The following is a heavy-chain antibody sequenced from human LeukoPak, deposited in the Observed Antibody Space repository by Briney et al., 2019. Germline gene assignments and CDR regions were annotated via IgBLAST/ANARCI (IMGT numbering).Heavy chain of an antibody. J-gene: IGHJ4*02. CDR3: ARPRTIYYGDYVGYFDY. CDR1: GYSFTSYW. D-gene: IGHD4-17*01. Sequence: GESLKISCKGSGYSFTSYWIGWVRQMPGKGLEWMGIIYPGDSDTRYSPSFQGQVTISADKSISTACLQWSSLKASDTAMYYCARPRTIYYGDYVGYFDYWGQGTLVTVSS. V-gene: IGHV5-51*01. CDR2: IYPGDSDT.